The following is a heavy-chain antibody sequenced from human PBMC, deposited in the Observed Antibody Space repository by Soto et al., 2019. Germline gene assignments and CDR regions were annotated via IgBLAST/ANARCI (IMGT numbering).Heavy chain of an antibody. J-gene: IGHJ4*02. CDR3: ATYHDDEWESYRHRY. CDR2: INQDGRDT. Sequence: EVQLVESGGGVVRPGGSLRLSCAVSGLAFRSFLMSWVRQAPGGGLEWVANINQDGRDTYYSESVRDRFTISRDNAANSLFLQMNSLGAEDTAVYSCATYHDDEWESYRHRYWGQGTLVTVSS. D-gene: IGHD3-16*02. CDR1: GLAFRSFL. V-gene: IGHV3-7*01.